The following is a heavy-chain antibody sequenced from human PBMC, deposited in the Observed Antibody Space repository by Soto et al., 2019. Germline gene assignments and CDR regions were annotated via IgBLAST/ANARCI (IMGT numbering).Heavy chain of an antibody. V-gene: IGHV3-33*01. D-gene: IGHD2-2*02. CDR3: AFDRLPAAITFSFDP. Sequence: GGSLRLSCAASGFTFSSYGMHWVRQAPGKGLEWVAVIWYDGSNKYYADSVKGRFTISRDNSRNTLYLQMNSLRAEDTAVYYCAFDRLPAAITFSFDPWGQGTLVTVSS. CDR2: IWYDGSNK. CDR1: GFTFSSYG. J-gene: IGHJ5*02.